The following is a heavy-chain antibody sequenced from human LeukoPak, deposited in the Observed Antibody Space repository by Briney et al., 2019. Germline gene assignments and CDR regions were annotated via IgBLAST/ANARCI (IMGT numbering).Heavy chain of an antibody. D-gene: IGHD4-17*01. CDR1: GGSISSYY. Sequence: KSSETLSLTCTVSGGSISSYYWSLIRQPPGKGLEWIGYIYYSGSTNYNPSLKSRVTISVDTSKNQFSLKLSSVTAADTAVYYCAATVTTPYYYYGMDVWGQGTTVTVSS. V-gene: IGHV4-59*01. CDR2: IYYSGST. J-gene: IGHJ6*02. CDR3: AATVTTPYYYYGMDV.